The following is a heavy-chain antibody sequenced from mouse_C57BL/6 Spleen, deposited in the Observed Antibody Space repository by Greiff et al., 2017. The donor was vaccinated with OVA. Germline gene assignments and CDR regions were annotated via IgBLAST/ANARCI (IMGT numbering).Heavy chain of an antibody. Sequence: EVKLMESGGGLVKPGGSLKLSCAASGFTFSSYAMSWVRQTPEKRLEWVATISDGGSYTYYPDNVKGRFTISRDNAKNNLYLQMSHLKSEDTAMYYCARDPHYHGSSHWYFDVWGTGTTVTVSS. CDR2: ISDGGSYT. D-gene: IGHD1-1*01. CDR1: GFTFSSYA. J-gene: IGHJ1*03. V-gene: IGHV5-4*01. CDR3: ARDPHYHGSSHWYFDV.